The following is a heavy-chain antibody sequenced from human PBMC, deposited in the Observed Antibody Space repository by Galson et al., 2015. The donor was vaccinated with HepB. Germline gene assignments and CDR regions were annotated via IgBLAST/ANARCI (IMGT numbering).Heavy chain of an antibody. J-gene: IGHJ6*02. V-gene: IGHV3-33*06. CDR1: RFTFSSYG. CDR3: AKVSGYDYYYNYGMDV. Sequence: SLRLSCAASRFTFSSYGMHWVRQVPGQGLEWVALIWFDGSNQYYSDSVKGRFTVSRDNSKNTLYLQMNSLRVEDTAVYYCAKVSGYDYYYNYGMDVWGQGTTVTVSS. CDR2: IWFDGSNQ. D-gene: IGHD5-12*01.